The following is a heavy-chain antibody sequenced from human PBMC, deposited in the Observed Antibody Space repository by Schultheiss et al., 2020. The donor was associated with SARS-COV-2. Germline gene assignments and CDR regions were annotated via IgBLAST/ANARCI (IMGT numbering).Heavy chain of an antibody. Sequence: GGSLRLSCAASGFTFSSYGMHWVRQAPGKGLEWVAGIWYDGSNKYYADSVKGRFTISRDNSKNTLYLQMNSLRAEDTAVYYCARDPKRGAEYFQHWGQGTLVTGSS. D-gene: IGHD6-25*01. CDR3: ARDPKRGAEYFQH. V-gene: IGHV3-33*01. CDR2: IWYDGSNK. J-gene: IGHJ1*01. CDR1: GFTFSSYG.